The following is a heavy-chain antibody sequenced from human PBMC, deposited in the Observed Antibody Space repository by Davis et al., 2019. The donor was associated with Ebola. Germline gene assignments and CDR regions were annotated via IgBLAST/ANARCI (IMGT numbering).Heavy chain of an antibody. CDR2: ITHTGST. Sequence: GSLRLSCAVYGGSFSGYYWTWIRQAPGTGLEWIGEINHFGEITHTGSTNYNPSLKSRVTISVDTSKNQFSLKLRSVTATDTAVYYCARKPARWENWFDPWGQGILVTVSS. V-gene: IGHV4-34*01. D-gene: IGHD2-2*01. CDR3: ARKPARWENWFDP. J-gene: IGHJ5*02. CDR1: GGSFSGYY.